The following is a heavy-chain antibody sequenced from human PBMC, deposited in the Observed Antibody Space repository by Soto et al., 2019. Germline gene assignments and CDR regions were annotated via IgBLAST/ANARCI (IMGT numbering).Heavy chain of an antibody. D-gene: IGHD2-21*02. CDR2: ISAYNGNT. CDR1: GYTFTSYG. J-gene: IGHJ6*02. Sequence: QVQLVQSGAEVKKPGASVKVSCKASGYTFTSYGISWVRQAPGQGLEWMGWISAYNGNTNYAQKHQGRVTMTTDTSASTAHKELRSLRSDDTAVYYRARHFVGGGDFHYGMDVWGQGTTVTVSS. V-gene: IGHV1-18*01. CDR3: ARHFVGGGDFHYGMDV.